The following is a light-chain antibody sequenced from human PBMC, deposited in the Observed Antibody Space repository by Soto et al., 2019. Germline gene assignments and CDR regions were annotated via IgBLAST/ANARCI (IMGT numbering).Light chain of an antibody. CDR1: QSVSSSY. CDR3: QQYGNSPEIT. V-gene: IGKV3-20*01. J-gene: IGKJ5*01. CDR2: GAS. Sequence: EVVLTQSPGTLSLSPGERATLSCRASQSVSSSYLAWYQHKPGQAPRLLIYGASSRATGIPDRFSGGGSGTDFTLTISRLEPGDFAVYYCQQYGNSPEITFGQGTRLEIK.